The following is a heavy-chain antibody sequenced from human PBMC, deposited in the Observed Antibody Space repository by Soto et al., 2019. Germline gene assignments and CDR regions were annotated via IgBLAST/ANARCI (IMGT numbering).Heavy chain of an antibody. CDR2: INAGNGNT. Sequence: QVQLVQSGAEVKTPGASVKVSCKASGYTFTSYVMHWVRRAPGQRLEWMGWINAGNGNTKYSQNFQGRVTITRDTSANTAYMELSSLRSEDTAVYYCARAYSGTYYFDYWGQGTLVTVSS. J-gene: IGHJ4*02. D-gene: IGHD1-26*01. V-gene: IGHV1-3*01. CDR3: ARAYSGTYYFDY. CDR1: GYTFTSYV.